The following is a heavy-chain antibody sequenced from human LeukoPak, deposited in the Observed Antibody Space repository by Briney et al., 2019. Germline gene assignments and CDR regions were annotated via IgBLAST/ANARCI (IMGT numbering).Heavy chain of an antibody. J-gene: IGHJ4*02. V-gene: IGHV1-69*04. Sequence: SVKVSCKASGGTFSSYAISWVRQAPGQGLEWMGRIIPILGIANYAQKFQGRVTITADKSTSTAYMELSSLRSEDTAVYYCARVSLAGSYHFDYWGQGTLVTVSA. D-gene: IGHD6-19*01. CDR3: ARVSLAGSYHFDY. CDR2: IIPILGIA. CDR1: GGTFSSYA.